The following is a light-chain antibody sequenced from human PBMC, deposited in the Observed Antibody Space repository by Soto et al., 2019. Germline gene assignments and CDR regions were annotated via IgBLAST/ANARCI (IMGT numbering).Light chain of an antibody. CDR2: RAS. CDR1: QNIVNY. V-gene: IGKV1-39*01. Sequence: DIQMTQSPSSLSGSVGDRVTISCRASQNIVNYLHWYQRKPGTAPRLLISRASTVSSGIPPRFSGSGSGRDFTLTISSMRPEDIGTYFCQQTYSIPWTFGPGTRVEI. CDR3: QQTYSIPWT. J-gene: IGKJ1*01.